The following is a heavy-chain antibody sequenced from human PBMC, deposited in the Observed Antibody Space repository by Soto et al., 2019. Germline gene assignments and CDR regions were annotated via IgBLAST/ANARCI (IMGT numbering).Heavy chain of an antibody. J-gene: IGHJ5*02. V-gene: IGHV5-10-1*01. CDR2: IDPSDSYT. Sequence: GESLKISCKGSGYSFTSYCISWVRQMPGKGLEWMGRIDPSDSYTNYSPSFQGHVTISADKSISTAYLQWSSLKASDTAMYYCARHAGGRYNWFDPWGQGTLVTVSS. CDR3: ARHAGGRYNWFDP. CDR1: GYSFTSYC. D-gene: IGHD6-19*01.